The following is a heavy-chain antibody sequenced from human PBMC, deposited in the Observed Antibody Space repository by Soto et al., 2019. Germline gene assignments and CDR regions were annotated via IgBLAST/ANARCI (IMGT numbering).Heavy chain of an antibody. CDR3: AHSLRWAVRAPRAIGWFDP. CDR1: GFSLSTSGVG. D-gene: IGHD3-10*01. CDR2: IYWDDDK. V-gene: IGHV2-5*02. J-gene: IGHJ5*02. Sequence: GPTLVNPTQTLTLTCTFSGFSLSTSGVGVGWIRQPPGKALEWLALIYWDDDKRYSPSLKSRLTITKDTSKNQVVLTMTNMDPVDTATYYCAHSLRWAVRAPRAIGWFDPWGQGTLVTVSS.